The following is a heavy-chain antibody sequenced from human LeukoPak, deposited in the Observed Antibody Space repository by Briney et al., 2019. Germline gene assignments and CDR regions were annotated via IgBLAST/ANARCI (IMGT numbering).Heavy chain of an antibody. CDR2: IWSEGNDT. CDR1: GFTFNFYG. D-gene: IGHD1-7*01. J-gene: IGHJ4*02. V-gene: IGHV3-33*01. CDR3: ARENYKMNCGTDRCHRGIEY. Sequence: GGSLRLSCAASGFTFNFYGMHSVRQPPGKGLEWVATIWSEGNDTFYADSVQGRFTISRDNSKSTLCLLMDSQRAEATAVYYCARENYKMNCGTDRCHRGIEYWGPGALVTVSS.